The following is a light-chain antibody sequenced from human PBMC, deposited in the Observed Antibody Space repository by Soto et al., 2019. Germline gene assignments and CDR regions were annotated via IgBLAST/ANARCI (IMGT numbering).Light chain of an antibody. Sequence: DIVMTQSPDSLAVSLGERATINCKSSQSVLYSSNNKNYLAWYQQKPGQPPKLLIYWASTRESGVPDRFSGSGSGTDLTLTISSLQAEDVAVYYCQQYYRPWTFGQVTKVEIK. CDR1: QSVLYSSNNKNY. J-gene: IGKJ1*01. CDR3: QQYYRPWT. CDR2: WAS. V-gene: IGKV4-1*01.